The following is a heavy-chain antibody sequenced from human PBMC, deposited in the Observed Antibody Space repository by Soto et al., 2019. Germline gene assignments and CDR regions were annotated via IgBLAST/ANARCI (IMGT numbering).Heavy chain of an antibody. CDR2: IYYSGST. D-gene: IGHD5-12*01. CDR1: GGSISSGGYY. J-gene: IGHJ4*02. CDR3: ARDRYSGYDYAFDY. Sequence: QVQLQESGPGLVNPSQTLSLTCTVSGGSISSGGYYWSWIRQHPGKGLEWIGYIYYSGSTYYNPSLKSRVTISVDTSKNQFSLKLSSVTAADTAVYYCARDRYSGYDYAFDYWGQGTLVTVSS. V-gene: IGHV4-31*03.